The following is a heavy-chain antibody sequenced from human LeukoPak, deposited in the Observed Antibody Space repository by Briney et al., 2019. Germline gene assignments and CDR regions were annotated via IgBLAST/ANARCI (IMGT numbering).Heavy chain of an antibody. CDR3: ASYTGFDY. J-gene: IGHJ4*02. CDR1: GGSFSGYY. D-gene: IGHD4-11*01. V-gene: IGHV4-34*01. CDR2: INHSGST. Sequence: SETLSLTCAVYGGSFSGYYWSWIRQPPGKGLEWIGEINHSGSTNYNPSLKSRVTISVDTSKNQFSLKLSSVTAADTAVYYCASYTGFDYWGQGTLVTVSS.